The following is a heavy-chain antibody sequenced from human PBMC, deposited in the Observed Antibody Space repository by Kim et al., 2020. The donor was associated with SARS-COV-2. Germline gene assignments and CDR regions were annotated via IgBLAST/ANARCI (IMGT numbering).Heavy chain of an antibody. V-gene: IGHV1-8*01. CDR2: MNPNSGNT. D-gene: IGHD2-2*01. Sequence: ASVKVSCKASGYTFTSYDINWVRQATGQGLEWMGWMNPNSGNTGYAQKFQGRVTMTRNTSISTAYMELSSLRSEYTAVYYCARGVKVPAAIWISYYYYYMDVWGKGTTVTVSS. CDR3: ARGVKVPAAIWISYYYYYMDV. J-gene: IGHJ6*03. CDR1: GYTFTSYD.